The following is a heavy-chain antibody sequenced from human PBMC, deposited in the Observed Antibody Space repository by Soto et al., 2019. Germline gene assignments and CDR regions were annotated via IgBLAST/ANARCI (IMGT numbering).Heavy chain of an antibody. Sequence: TLSLTCTVSGGSISNYFWNWTRQPAGNGLEWFGRIDNSGSTNYNPSLKSRITMSADTSRHQFSPKLNCVTDADAAVYYCAGGGQDFCSGSFVYWGQGALVTVSS. CDR2: IDNSGST. D-gene: IGHD3-3*01. V-gene: IGHV4-4*07. J-gene: IGHJ4*02. CDR1: GGSISNYF. CDR3: AGGGQDFCSGSFVY.